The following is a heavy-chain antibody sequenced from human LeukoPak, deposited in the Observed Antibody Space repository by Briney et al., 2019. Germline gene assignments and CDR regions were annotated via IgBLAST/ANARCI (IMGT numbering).Heavy chain of an antibody. CDR3: ARELDFWSGYYRNSRYYFDY. CDR2: INHSGST. D-gene: IGHD3-3*01. CDR1: GGSFSGYY. J-gene: IGHJ4*02. Sequence: PSETLSLTCAVYGGSFSGYYWSWIRQPPGKGLEWIGEINHSGSTNYNPSLKSRVTISVDTSKNQFSLKLSSVTATDTAVYYCARELDFWSGYYRNSRYYFDYWGQGTLVTVSS. V-gene: IGHV4-34*01.